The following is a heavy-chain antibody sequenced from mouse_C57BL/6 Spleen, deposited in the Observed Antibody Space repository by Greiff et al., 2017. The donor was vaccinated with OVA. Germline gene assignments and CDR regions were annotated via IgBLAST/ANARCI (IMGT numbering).Heavy chain of an antibody. D-gene: IGHD5-1-1*01. V-gene: IGHV5-6*02. CDR2: ISSGGSYT. CDR1: GFTFSSYG. J-gene: IGHJ4*01. Sequence: DVKLVESGGDLVKPGGSLKLSCAASGFTFSSYGMSWVRQTPDKRLEWVATISSGGSYTYYPDSVKGRFTISRDNAKNTLYLQMSSLKSEDTAMYYCARLYLYAMDYWGQGTSVTVSS. CDR3: ARLYLYAMDY.